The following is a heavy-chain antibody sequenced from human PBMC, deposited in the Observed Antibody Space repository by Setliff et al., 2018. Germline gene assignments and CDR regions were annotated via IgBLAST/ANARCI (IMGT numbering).Heavy chain of an antibody. D-gene: IGHD2-15*01. CDR3: ARPRGGVEGYFDY. CDR2: IYYSGST. J-gene: IGHJ4*02. Sequence: PSETLSLTCSVSGGSIDSHYWSWIRQPPGKGLEWIGSIYYSGSTYYNPSLKSRVTISMDTSKNQFSLKLSSVTAADTAVYYCARPRGGVEGYFDYWGQGTLVTVSS. V-gene: IGHV4-59*08. CDR1: GGSIDSHY.